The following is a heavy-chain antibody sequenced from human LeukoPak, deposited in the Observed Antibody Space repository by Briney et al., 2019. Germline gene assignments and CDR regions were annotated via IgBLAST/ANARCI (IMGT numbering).Heavy chain of an antibody. Sequence: ASVKVSCKASGYTFTSYYIHWVRQAPGQGLEWMGIIYPSGGTTTKYAKKFQSRVTVTRDTSTSTVYMELTSLRSGDTAVFYCARDLGTCNGGGCYSAPDYWGQGTLVTVSS. CDR1: GYTFTSYY. CDR3: ARDLGTCNGGGCYSAPDY. CDR2: IYPSGGTTT. V-gene: IGHV1-46*01. J-gene: IGHJ4*02. D-gene: IGHD2-15*01.